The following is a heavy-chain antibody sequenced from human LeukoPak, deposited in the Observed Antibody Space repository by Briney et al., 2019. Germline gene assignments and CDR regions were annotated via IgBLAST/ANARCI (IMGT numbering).Heavy chain of an antibody. CDR2: IYHSGST. CDR3: ARVARCTSCFDVDY. V-gene: IGHV4-4*02. J-gene: IGHJ4*02. D-gene: IGHD2-2*01. Sequence: SGTLSLTCAVSGGSISSSNWWSWVRQPPGKGLEWIGEIYHSGSTNYNPSLKSRATISVDTSKNQFSLTLSSVTAADTAVYYCARVARCTSCFDVDYWGQGTLVTVSS. CDR1: GGSISSSNW.